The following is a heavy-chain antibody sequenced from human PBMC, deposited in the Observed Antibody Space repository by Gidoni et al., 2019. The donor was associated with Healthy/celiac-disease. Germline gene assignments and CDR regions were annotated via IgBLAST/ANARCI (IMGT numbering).Heavy chain of an antibody. Sequence: QVQLVESGGGVVQPGRSLRLSCAASGLTFSSYGMHWVRQAPGKGLEWVAVIWYDGSNKYYADSVKGRFTISRDNSKNTLYLQMNSLRAEDTAVYYCARGGWNDKAVTFDIWGQGTMVTVSS. CDR3: ARGGWNDKAVTFDI. CDR1: GLTFSSYG. J-gene: IGHJ3*02. CDR2: IWYDGSNK. V-gene: IGHV3-33*01. D-gene: IGHD1-1*01.